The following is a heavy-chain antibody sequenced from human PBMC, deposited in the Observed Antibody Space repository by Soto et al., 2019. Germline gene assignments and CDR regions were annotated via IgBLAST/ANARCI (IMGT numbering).Heavy chain of an antibody. Sequence: PGGSLRLSCAGSGFTLTRSAVSWVRQAPGKGLEWVSGISAGGGGTYYADSVKGRFTISRDISKNTVYLQMNGLRVEDTAVYYCARAREPEYSSAIFFDIWGQGALVTVSS. CDR3: ARAREPEYSSAIFFDI. CDR1: GFTLTRSA. D-gene: IGHD5-18*01. V-gene: IGHV3-23*01. CDR2: ISAGGGGT. J-gene: IGHJ4*02.